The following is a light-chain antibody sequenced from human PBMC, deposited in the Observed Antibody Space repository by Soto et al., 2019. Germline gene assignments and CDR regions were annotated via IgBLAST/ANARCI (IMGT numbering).Light chain of an antibody. CDR2: EVT. CDR1: SSDIALYNY. Sequence: QSALTQPASGSGSPGQSITISCTGTSSDIALYNYVSWYQQHPGKAPKLVIYEVTHRPSGVSNRFSGSKSGNTASLTISGLQTDDEADYYCTTYTRSRSLVFGTGTKVTV. J-gene: IGLJ1*01. CDR3: TTYTRSRSLV. V-gene: IGLV2-14*01.